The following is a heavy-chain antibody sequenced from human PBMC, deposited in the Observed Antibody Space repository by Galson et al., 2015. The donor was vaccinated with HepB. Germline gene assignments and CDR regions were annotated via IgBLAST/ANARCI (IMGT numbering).Heavy chain of an antibody. CDR3: ASLTYYYDSSGYYELGLTYYFDY. J-gene: IGHJ4*02. CDR1: GGSISSGSYY. Sequence: ATLSLPCTVSGGSISSGSYYWGWIRQPPGKGLAWIGSIYYSGSTYYNPSLKSRVTISVDTSKNQFSPKLSSVTAADTAVYYCASLTYYYDSSGYYELGLTYYFDYWGQGTLVTVSS. V-gene: IGHV4-39*01. CDR2: IYYSGST. D-gene: IGHD3-22*01.